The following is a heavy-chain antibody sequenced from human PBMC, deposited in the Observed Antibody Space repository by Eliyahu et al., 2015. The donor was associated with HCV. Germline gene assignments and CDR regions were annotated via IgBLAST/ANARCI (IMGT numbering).Heavy chain of an antibody. CDR3: ASFYGDFRTYAFDI. D-gene: IGHD4-17*01. Sequence: MXXPXXXSGGXXXXDSYYWGWIRQAPGKGLDWIGNIFYTGITYYNPSLKSRVIMSVDTSKNQFSLTLSSVTAADTAVYYCASFYGDFRTYAFDIWGQGAMVTVSS. J-gene: IGHJ3*02. V-gene: IGHV4-39*01. CDR1: GGXXXXDSYY. CDR2: IFYTGIT.